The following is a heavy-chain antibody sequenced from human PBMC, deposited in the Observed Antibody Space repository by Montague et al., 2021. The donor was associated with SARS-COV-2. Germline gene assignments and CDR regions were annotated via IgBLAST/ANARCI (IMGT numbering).Heavy chain of an antibody. J-gene: IGHJ4*02. Sequence: CAISGDSVSSSTVAWNWLRQSPSRGLEWLGRTYFRSSFYNDYALSVKSRLNIQPGLAKNQFSLQLTSVTPEDTAIYYCARQDTSGWLTFDYWGQGILVTVSS. CDR2: TYFRSSFYN. CDR1: GDSVSSSTVA. CDR3: ARQDTSGWLTFDY. V-gene: IGHV6-1*01. D-gene: IGHD6-19*01.